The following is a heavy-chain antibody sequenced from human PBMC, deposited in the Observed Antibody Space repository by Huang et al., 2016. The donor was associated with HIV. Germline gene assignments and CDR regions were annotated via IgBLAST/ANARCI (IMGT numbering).Heavy chain of an antibody. D-gene: IGHD2-15*01. V-gene: IGHV3-30*18. CDR2: ISYDGRSD. J-gene: IGHJ5*02. CDR3: AKESRWFSDFDQ. CDR1: GFIFSNFG. Sequence: QVQLVESGGGVVQPGTSLRLSCAASGFIFSNFGRHWVRQAPGKGLEWGAVISYDGRSDRYSDSVKGRFTISRDNDKNTLSLEMNRLRHDDTAVYYCAKESRWFSDFDQWGQGTLVTISS.